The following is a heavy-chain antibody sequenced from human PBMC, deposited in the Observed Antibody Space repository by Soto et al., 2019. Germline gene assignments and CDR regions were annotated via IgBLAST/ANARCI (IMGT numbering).Heavy chain of an antibody. D-gene: IGHD3-22*01. J-gene: IGHJ4*02. V-gene: IGHV5-10-1*01. CDR2: IDPSDSQT. CDR1: GYSFAGYW. CDR3: ARQIYDSDTGPNFQYYFDS. Sequence: GESLKSSGKGSGYSFAGYWITWVLQKPWKGLEWMGRIDPSDSQTYYSPSFRGHVTTSVTKSITTVFLQWSSLRASDTAMYYCARQIYDSDTGPNFQYYFDSWGQGTPVTVSS.